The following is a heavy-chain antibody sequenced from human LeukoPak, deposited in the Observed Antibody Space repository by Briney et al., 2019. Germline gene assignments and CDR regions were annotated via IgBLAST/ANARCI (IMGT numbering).Heavy chain of an antibody. J-gene: IGHJ5*02. Sequence: SETLSLTCTVSGGSISPYYWSWIRQPPGKGLEWIGYIYNSGSTNYNPSLKSRVTIAIDTSKNQFSLNLSSVTAADTAVYYCARAVAAEQDWFDPWGQGTLVTVSS. CDR1: GGSISPYY. CDR3: ARAVAAEQDWFDP. D-gene: IGHD6-19*01. V-gene: IGHV4-59*01. CDR2: IYNSGST.